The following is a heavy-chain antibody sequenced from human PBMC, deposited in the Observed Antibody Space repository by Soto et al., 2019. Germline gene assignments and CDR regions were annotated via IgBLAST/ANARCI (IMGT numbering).Heavy chain of an antibody. D-gene: IGHD3-10*02. Sequence: QVQLVQSGAEVKKPGASVKVSCKASGYTFTSHGISWVRQAPGQGLEWMGWISADNGDTTYAQKLQGRAIVTTDTSTSTAYMGLRGLRSEDTAVYYCARIVRGSNLDYYYNMDVWGKGTTVTVSS. J-gene: IGHJ6*03. V-gene: IGHV1-18*01. CDR2: ISADNGDT. CDR1: GYTFTSHG. CDR3: ARIVRGSNLDYYYNMDV.